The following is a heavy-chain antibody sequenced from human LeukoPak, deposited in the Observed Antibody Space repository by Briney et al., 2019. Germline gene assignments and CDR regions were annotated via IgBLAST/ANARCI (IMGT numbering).Heavy chain of an antibody. CDR3: AREAGGYCSSTSCLLGY. J-gene: IGHJ4*02. CDR2: IIPILGIA. Sequence: SVKVSCKASGGTFSSYAISWVRQAPGQGLEWMGRIIPILGIANYAQKFQGRVTITADKSTSTACMELSSLRSEDTAVYYCAREAGGYCSSTSCLLGYWGQGTLVTVSS. CDR1: GGTFSSYA. V-gene: IGHV1-69*04. D-gene: IGHD2-2*01.